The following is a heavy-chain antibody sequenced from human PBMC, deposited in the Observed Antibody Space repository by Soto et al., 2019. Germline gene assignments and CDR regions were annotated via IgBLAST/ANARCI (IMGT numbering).Heavy chain of an antibody. J-gene: IGHJ4*02. CDR3: ARDILAAAGTPFDY. CDR2: INHSGST. D-gene: IGHD6-13*01. V-gene: IGHV4-34*01. Sequence: PSETLSLTCAVYGGSFSGYCWSWIRQPPGKGLEWIGEINHSGSTNYNPSLKSRVTISVDTSKNQFSLKLSSVTAADTAVYYCARDILAAAGTPFDYWGQGTLVTVSS. CDR1: GGSFSGYC.